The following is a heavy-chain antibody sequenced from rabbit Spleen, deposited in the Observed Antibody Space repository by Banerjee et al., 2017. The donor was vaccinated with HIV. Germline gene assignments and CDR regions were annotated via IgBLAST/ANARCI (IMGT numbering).Heavy chain of an antibody. V-gene: IGHV1S45*01. CDR2: IGSNTDNT. CDR3: ARDLADVIGWNFYL. Sequence: QEQLVESGGGLVKPGASLTLICTASGFSFSTSYDMCWVRQAPGKGLEWIGCIGSNTDNTVYATWAKGRFALSRTSSTTVDLKMTSLTAADTATYFCARDLADVIGWNFYLWGPGTLVTVS. CDR1: GFSFSTSYD. D-gene: IGHD1-1*01. J-gene: IGHJ4*01.